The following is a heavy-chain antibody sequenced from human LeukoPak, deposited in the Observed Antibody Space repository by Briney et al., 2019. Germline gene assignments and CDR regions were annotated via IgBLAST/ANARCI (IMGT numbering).Heavy chain of an antibody. CDR3: XXAXXTXEDY. CDR2: ISYDGSNK. J-gene: IGHJ4*02. V-gene: IGHV3-30*03. CDR1: FXXXXYG. Sequence: FXXXXYGXHWVRQAPGXGLEWVAVISYDGSNKYYADSVKGRFTISRXNSKXTLYLQMNSLRAEDTAVYYXXXAXXTXEDYXGXGXXVTVS.